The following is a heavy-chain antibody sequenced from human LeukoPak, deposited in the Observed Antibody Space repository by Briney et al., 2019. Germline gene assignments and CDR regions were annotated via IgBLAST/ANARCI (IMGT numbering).Heavy chain of an antibody. V-gene: IGHV3-7*01. CDR2: IRQDGGEK. CDR3: ARDGTAAGLYFDL. D-gene: IGHD6-13*01. Sequence: GGSLRLSCAVSGFTFSSYWMNWVRQAPGKGLEWVASIRQDGGEKSYVDSVKGRFTISRGNTKNSLYLQMSSLRAEDTAVYYCARDGTAAGLYFDLWGQGTLVTVSS. J-gene: IGHJ4*01. CDR1: GFTFSSYW.